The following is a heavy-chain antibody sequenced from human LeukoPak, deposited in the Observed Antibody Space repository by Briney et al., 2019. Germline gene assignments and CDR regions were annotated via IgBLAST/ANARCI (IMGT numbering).Heavy chain of an antibody. CDR1: GGSISGYY. V-gene: IGHV4-59*01. CDR2: IYYSGSI. Sequence: SETLSLTCTVSGGSISGYYWSWIRQPPGKGLQWIGYIYYSGSINYNPSLKSRVTISVDTSNNQFSLNLSSVTAADTAVYYCARGPLVGVYDYLGQGTLVTVSS. J-gene: IGHJ4*02. CDR3: ARGPLVGVYDY. D-gene: IGHD5/OR15-5a*01.